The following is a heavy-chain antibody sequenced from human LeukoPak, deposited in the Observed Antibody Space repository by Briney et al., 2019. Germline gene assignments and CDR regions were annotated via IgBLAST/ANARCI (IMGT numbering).Heavy chain of an antibody. D-gene: IGHD6-13*01. CDR1: GYTFTGYY. CDR2: INPNSGGT. CDR3: ARELPSYSSSWYLHDYYYYYGMDV. V-gene: IGHV1-2*02. Sequence: ASVKVSCKASGYTFTGYYMHWVRQAPGQGLEWMGWINPNSGGTNYAQKFQGRVTMTRDTSISTAYMELSRLRSDDTAVYYCARELPSYSSSWYLHDYYYYYGMDVWGQGTTVTVSS. J-gene: IGHJ6*02.